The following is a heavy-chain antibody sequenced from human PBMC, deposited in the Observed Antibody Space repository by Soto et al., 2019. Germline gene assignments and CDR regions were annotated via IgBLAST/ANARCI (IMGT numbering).Heavy chain of an antibody. V-gene: IGHV1-18*01. CDR2: ISAYNGNT. CDR1: XXXXTSYG. Sequence: QVQLVQSGAEVKKPXAXXXVXXXXXXXXXTSYGIXWVRQAPGQGLEWMGWISAYNGNTNYAQKLQGRVTMTTDTSTSTAYMELRSLRSDDTAVYYCARVEFLEWLRIDYWGQGTLVTVSS. J-gene: IGHJ4*02. CDR3: ARVEFLEWLRIDY. D-gene: IGHD3-3*02.